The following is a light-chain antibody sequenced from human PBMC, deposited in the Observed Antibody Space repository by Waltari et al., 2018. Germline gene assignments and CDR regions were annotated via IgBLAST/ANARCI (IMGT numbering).Light chain of an antibody. J-gene: IGKJ2*01. CDR2: AAS. CDR3: QQYYSYPVT. Sequence: AIRMTQSPSSFSASTGDRVTITCRASQGISSYLAWYQQKPGKAPKLLIYAASTLQSGVPSRFSGSGSGTDFTLTISYLQSEDFATYYCQQYYSYPVTFGQGTKLEIK. CDR1: QGISSY. V-gene: IGKV1-8*01.